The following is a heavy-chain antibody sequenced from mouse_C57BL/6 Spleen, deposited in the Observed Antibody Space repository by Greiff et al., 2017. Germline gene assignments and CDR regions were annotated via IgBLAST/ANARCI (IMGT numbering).Heavy chain of an antibody. V-gene: IGHV1-82*01. D-gene: IGHD2-2*01. CDR3: ARGWLRDY. Sequence: QVQLQQPGPELVKPGASVQISCKASGYAFSSSWMNWVKQRPGKGLAWIGRLYPGDGDTTYNGKFKGKATLTADKSSSTAYMQRSRLASEDSAVYFCARGWLRDYWGQGTTLTVSS. J-gene: IGHJ2*01. CDR2: LYPGDGDT. CDR1: GYAFSSSW.